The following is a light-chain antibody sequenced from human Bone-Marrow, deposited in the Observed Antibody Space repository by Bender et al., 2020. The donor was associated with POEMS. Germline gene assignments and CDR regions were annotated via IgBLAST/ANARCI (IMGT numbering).Light chain of an antibody. V-gene: IGLV2-11*01. CDR2: DLD. Sequence: QSALTQPRSVSGSPGQSVTISCTGTSNDVGGYNSVSWYQQHPGKAPKLMIYDLDKRPSGVPDRFSGSKSGNTASLTISGLQADDEADYYCCSYAGTIYHIIFGGGTKLTVL. CDR1: SNDVGGYNS. J-gene: IGLJ2*01. CDR3: CSYAGTIYHII.